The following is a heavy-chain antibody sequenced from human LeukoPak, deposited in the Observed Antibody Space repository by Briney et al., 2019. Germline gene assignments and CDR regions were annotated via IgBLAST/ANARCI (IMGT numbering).Heavy chain of an antibody. V-gene: IGHV3-53*04. CDR1: GFTVSDNY. J-gene: IGHJ4*02. CDR3: ARGGYSSSWYFDY. D-gene: IGHD6-13*01. CDR2: IYSGGST. Sequence: GGSLRLSCAASGFTVSDNYMTWVRQAPGKGLEWVSSIYSGGSTYYADSVKGRFTISRHNSNNTLYLQMNSLRAEDTAVYYCARGGYSSSWYFDYWGQETLVTVSS.